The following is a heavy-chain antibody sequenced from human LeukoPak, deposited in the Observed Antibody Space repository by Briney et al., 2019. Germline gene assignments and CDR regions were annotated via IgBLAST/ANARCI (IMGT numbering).Heavy chain of an antibody. CDR2: IYYSGST. CDR1: GGSISTSY. J-gene: IGHJ4*02. Sequence: SETLSLTCTVSGGSISTSYWSCIRQPPGKGMEWIGYIYYSGSTNYTPSLKSRVSISVVTCKNQFSLKLSSVTASDPAVYYCARSPYCGGDCYTPSFDYWGQGTLVTVSS. D-gene: IGHD2-21*02. V-gene: IGHV4-59*01. CDR3: ARSPYCGGDCYTPSFDY.